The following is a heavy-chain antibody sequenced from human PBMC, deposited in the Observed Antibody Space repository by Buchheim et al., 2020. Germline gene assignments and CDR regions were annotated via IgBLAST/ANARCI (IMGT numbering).Heavy chain of an antibody. Sequence: QVQLVESGGGVVQPGRSLRLSCAASGFTFSSYAMHWVRQAPGKGLEWVAVISYDGSNKYYADSVKGRFTISRDNSKKSLYLPRNSLRAGDTAVYYCARDLRIAARPRKGEIYYYYYYGMDVWGQGTT. CDR2: ISYDGSNK. J-gene: IGHJ6*02. V-gene: IGHV3-30*04. CDR3: ARDLRIAARPRKGEIYYYYYYGMDV. D-gene: IGHD6-6*01. CDR1: GFTFSSYA.